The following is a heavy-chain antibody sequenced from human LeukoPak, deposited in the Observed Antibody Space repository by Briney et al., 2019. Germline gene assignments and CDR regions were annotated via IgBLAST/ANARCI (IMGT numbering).Heavy chain of an antibody. V-gene: IGHV1-2*04. CDR1: GYTFIGYY. J-gene: IGHJ6*02. CDR3: ARAGPYYYYGMDV. Sequence: ASVKVSCKASGYTFIGYYIHWIRQAPGQGLEWMGRINPNTGGTNYAQKFQGWVTMTRDTSISTAYMELSRLRSDDTAVYYCARAGPYYYYGMDVWGQGTTVTVSS. D-gene: IGHD1-1*01. CDR2: INPNTGGT.